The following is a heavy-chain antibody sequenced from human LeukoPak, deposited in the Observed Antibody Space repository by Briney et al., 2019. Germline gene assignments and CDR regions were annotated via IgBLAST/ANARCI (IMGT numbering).Heavy chain of an antibody. Sequence: GGSLRLSCAASGFTFDDYAMHWVRQAPGKGLEWVSGISWNSGSIGYADSVKGGFTISRDNAKNSLYLQMNSLRAEDTALYYCANSYGGNPDDAFDIWGQGTMVTVSS. CDR1: GFTFDDYA. J-gene: IGHJ3*02. CDR3: ANSYGGNPDDAFDI. V-gene: IGHV3-9*01. CDR2: ISWNSGSI. D-gene: IGHD4-23*01.